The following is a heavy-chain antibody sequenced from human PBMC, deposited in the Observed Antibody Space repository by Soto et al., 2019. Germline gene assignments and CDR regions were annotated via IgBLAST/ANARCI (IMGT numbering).Heavy chain of an antibody. CDR3: ARSGSSSTGRSPLDY. Sequence: QVQLVQSGAEVKKPGASVKVSGKASGYTFISYGITWVRQAPGQGLEWMGWISAFNGNINYAQKLQGRVTMTTDTSTSTAYMELRSLRSDDTAVYYCARSGSSSTGRSPLDYWGQGTLVTVSS. CDR1: GYTFISYG. V-gene: IGHV1-18*01. J-gene: IGHJ4*02. D-gene: IGHD6-13*01. CDR2: ISAFNGNI.